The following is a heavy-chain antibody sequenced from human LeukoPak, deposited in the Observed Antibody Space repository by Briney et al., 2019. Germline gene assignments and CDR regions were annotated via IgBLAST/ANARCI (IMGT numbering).Heavy chain of an antibody. J-gene: IGHJ4*02. CDR2: TYYRSKWYN. Sequence: PSQTLSLTCAISGDSVSSNSAAWNWIRQSPSRGLEWLGRTYYRSKWYNDYAVSVKSRITFNTDTSENQFSLQPNSVTPEDTAVYYCARDTGRRFDYWGQGTLVTVSS. CDR1: GDSVSSNSAA. CDR3: ARDTGRRFDY. V-gene: IGHV6-1*01. D-gene: IGHD1-14*01.